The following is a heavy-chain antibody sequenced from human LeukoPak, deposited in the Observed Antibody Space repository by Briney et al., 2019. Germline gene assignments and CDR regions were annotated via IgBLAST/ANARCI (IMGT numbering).Heavy chain of an antibody. CDR1: GFTFRTYS. CDR3: AELGITMIGGV. CDR2: ISSSGGST. J-gene: IGHJ6*04. Sequence: GSLRLSCAASGFTFRTYSVNWVRQAPGKGLEWVSSISSSGGSTYQVDSVKGRFTISRDNSKNTLYLQMNSLRAEDTAVYYCAELGITMIGGVWGKGTTVTISS. V-gene: IGHV3-23*01. D-gene: IGHD3-10*02.